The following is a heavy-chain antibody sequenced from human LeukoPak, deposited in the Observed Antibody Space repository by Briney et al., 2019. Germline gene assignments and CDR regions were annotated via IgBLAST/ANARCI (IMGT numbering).Heavy chain of an antibody. D-gene: IGHD2/OR15-2a*01. CDR2: ISDSSNDT. CDR1: GFTFSNYA. CDR3: AKFVKGFY. V-gene: IGHV3-23*01. Sequence: PGGSLRLSCAASGFTFSNYAMSWVRQAPGKGLEWVSGISDSSNDTYYADSVKGRFTISRDDSKNTLYLQMNSLRAEDTAVYYCAKFVKGFYWGQGTLVTVSS. J-gene: IGHJ4*02.